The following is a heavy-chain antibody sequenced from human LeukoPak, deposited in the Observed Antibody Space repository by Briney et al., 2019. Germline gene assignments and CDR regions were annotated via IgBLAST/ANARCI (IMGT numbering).Heavy chain of an antibody. Sequence: PSETLSLTCTVSGGSIGSYYWSWIRQPPGKGLEWIGYIYYSGSTNYNPSLKSRVTISVDTSKNQFSLRLSSVTAADTAVYYCARLPYSSSWYVDYWGQGTLVTVSS. CDR1: GGSIGSYY. CDR3: ARLPYSSSWYVDY. V-gene: IGHV4-59*08. J-gene: IGHJ4*02. D-gene: IGHD6-13*01. CDR2: IYYSGST.